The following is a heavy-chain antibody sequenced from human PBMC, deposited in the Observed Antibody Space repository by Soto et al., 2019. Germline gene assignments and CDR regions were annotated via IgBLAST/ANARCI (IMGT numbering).Heavy chain of an antibody. CDR2: IYYDGST. J-gene: IGHJ4*02. CDR1: GGSISRYY. V-gene: IGHV4-59*01. CDR3: ARAGYSYGFAYYYDY. Sequence: SETLSLTCTVSGGSISRYYWSWIRQPPGKGLKWIGNIYYDGSTNYSPSLKSRVTISVDTSKNQFSLRLSSVTAADTAVYYCARAGYSYGFAYYYDYWGQGTLVTVSS. D-gene: IGHD5-18*01.